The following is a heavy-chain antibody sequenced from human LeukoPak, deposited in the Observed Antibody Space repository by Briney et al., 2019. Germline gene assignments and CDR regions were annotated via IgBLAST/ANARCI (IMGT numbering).Heavy chain of an antibody. J-gene: IGHJ5*02. CDR2: ISYDGSNK. V-gene: IGHV3-30-3*01. CDR3: AKELRDTAGFDP. D-gene: IGHD5-18*01. CDR1: GFTFSSYA. Sequence: GGSLRLSCAASGFTFSSYAMHWVRQAPGKGLEWVAVISYDGSNKYYADSVRGRFTISRDNSRNTLCLQMNSLRAEDTAVYYCAKELRDTAGFDPWGQGTLVTVSS.